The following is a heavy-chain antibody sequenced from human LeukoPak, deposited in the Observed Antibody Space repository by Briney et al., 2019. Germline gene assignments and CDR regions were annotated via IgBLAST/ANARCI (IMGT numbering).Heavy chain of an antibody. CDR1: GGSISSYY. CDR2: IYYSGST. J-gene: IGHJ4*02. CDR3: ARRHCSGGSCRFDY. D-gene: IGHD2-15*01. V-gene: IGHV4-59*08. Sequence: SETLSLTCTVSGGSISSYYWSWIRQPPGKGLEWIGYIYYSGSTNYNPSLKSRVTISVDTSKNQFSLKLSSVTAADTAVYYCARRHCSGGSCRFDYWGQGTLVTVSS.